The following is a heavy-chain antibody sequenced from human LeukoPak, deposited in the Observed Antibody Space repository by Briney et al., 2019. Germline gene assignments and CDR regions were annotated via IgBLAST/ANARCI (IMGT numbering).Heavy chain of an antibody. D-gene: IGHD6-13*01. CDR1: GGSFSGHY. J-gene: IGHJ5*02. CDR3: ARGRIAAAGRRWFDP. CDR2: INHSGST. V-gene: IGHV4-34*01. Sequence: SETLSLTCAVSGGSFSGHYWNWIRQPPGKGLEWIGEINHSGSTNYNPSLKSRVTISVDTSKNQFSLKLSSVTPADTAVYYCARGRIAAAGRRWFDPWGQGTLVTVSS.